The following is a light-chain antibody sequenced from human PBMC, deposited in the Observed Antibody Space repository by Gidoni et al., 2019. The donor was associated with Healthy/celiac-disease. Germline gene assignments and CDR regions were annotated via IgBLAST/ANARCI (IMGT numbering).Light chain of an antibody. J-gene: IGKJ5*01. Sequence: EIVLTQSPATLSLSPGDRATLSCRASQSVSSYLAWYQQQPGQAPRLLIYDASSGSGTDFTLTISSLEPEDFAVYYCQQRSNWPPITFGQGTRLEIK. V-gene: IGKV3-11*01. CDR3: QQRSNWPPIT. CDR2: DAS. CDR1: QSVSSY.